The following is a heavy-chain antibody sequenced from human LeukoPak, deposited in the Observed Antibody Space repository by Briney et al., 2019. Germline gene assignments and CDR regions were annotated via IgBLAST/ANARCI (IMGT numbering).Heavy chain of an antibody. J-gene: IGHJ4*02. CDR2: IKPDGSEK. CDR1: GFTFNTYW. D-gene: IGHD5-12*01. CDR3: ARGTDIVATIPAY. Sequence: GGSLRLSCAASGFTFNTYWMSWVRQAPGKGLEWVANIKPDGSEKYYMDSVKGRFTISRDNAKNSLYLQMNSLRAEDTAVYYCARGTDIVATIPAYWGQGTLVTVSS. V-gene: IGHV3-7*04.